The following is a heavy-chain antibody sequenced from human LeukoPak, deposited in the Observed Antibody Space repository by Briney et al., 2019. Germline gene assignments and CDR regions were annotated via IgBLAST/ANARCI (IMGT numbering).Heavy chain of an antibody. J-gene: IGHJ4*02. D-gene: IGHD3-3*01. CDR3: ARRTRSYYDFWSGYYGPPPTDYYFDY. CDR2: IYYSGST. Sequence: SETLSLTCTVSGGSISSYYWSWIRQPPGKGLEWIGYIYYSGSTNYNPSLKSRVTISVDTSKNQFSLKLSSVTAADTAVYYCARRTRSYYDFWSGYYGPPPTDYYFDYWGQGTLVTVSS. V-gene: IGHV4-59*08. CDR1: GGSISSYY.